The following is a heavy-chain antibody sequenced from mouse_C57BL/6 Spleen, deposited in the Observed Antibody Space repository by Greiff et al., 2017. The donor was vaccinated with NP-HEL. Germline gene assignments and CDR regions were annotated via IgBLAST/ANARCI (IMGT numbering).Heavy chain of an antibody. CDR2: ISGGGGNT. CDR3: ARGHLRPDYAMDY. Sequence: EVQRVESGGGLVKPGGSLKLSCAASGFTFSSYTMSWVRQTPEKRLEWVATISGGGGNTYYPDSVKGRFTISRDNAKNTLYLQMSSLRSEDTALYYCARGHLRPDYAMDYWGQGTSVTVSS. J-gene: IGHJ4*01. V-gene: IGHV5-9*01. CDR1: GFTFSSYT. D-gene: IGHD1-1*01.